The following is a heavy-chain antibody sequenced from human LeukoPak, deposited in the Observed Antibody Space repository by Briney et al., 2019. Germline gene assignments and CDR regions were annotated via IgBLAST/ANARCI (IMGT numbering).Heavy chain of an antibody. CDR2: ISGSGGST. V-gene: IGHV3-23*01. J-gene: IGHJ4*02. CDR3: AKAREDYGDSVHDY. D-gene: IGHD4-17*01. CDR1: GFTFSSYD. Sequence: GGSLRLSCAVSGFTFSSYDMHWVRQAPGKGLEWVSAISGSGGSTYYADSVKGRFTISRDNSKNTLYSQMNSLRAEDTALYYCAKAREDYGDSVHDYWGQGTLVTVSS.